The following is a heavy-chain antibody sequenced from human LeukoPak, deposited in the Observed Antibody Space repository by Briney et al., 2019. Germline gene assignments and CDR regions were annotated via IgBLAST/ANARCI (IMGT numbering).Heavy chain of an antibody. J-gene: IGHJ4*02. CDR3: ARGRYNWKVFDY. D-gene: IGHD1-1*01. V-gene: IGHV4-34*01. CDR1: GGSFSGHY. CDR2: INHSGST. Sequence: SETLSLTCAVYGGSFSGHYWSWIRQPPGKGLEWIGEINHSGSTNYNPSLKSRVTISVDTSKNQFSLKLSSVTAADTAVYYCARGRYNWKVFDYWGQGTLVTVSS.